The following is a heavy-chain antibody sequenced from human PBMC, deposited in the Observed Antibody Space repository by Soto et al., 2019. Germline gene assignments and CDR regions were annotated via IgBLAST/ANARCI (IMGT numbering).Heavy chain of an antibody. CDR3: ATMKRARLDS. V-gene: IGHV1-69*09. D-gene: IGHD6-25*01. CDR1: GIMSSGYG. J-gene: IGHJ4*02. CDR2: INPTLDST. Sequence: QEQVVQSGPAMKEPGSSVKVSCRASGIMSSGYGFSWVRQAPGQGLEWVGRINPTLDSTQYAQNLQDRVSITVDKSTDTAYLEVTSLRLDDTAIYFCATMKRARLDSWGRGTVVTVSS.